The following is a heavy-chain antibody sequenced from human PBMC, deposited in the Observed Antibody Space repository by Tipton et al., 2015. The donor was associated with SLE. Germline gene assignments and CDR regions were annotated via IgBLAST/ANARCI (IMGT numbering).Heavy chain of an antibody. V-gene: IGHV3-11*05. Sequence: SPRLSCAASGFTFSDYYMSWIRQAPGKGLEWVSYITTGPSYANYADSVKGRFTISRDNAKNSLYLQMSSLRAEDTAVYYCARDGVAVPGPYFEYWGQGTLVTVSS. D-gene: IGHD6-19*01. CDR3: ARDGVAVPGPYFEY. CDR2: ITTGPSYA. CDR1: GFTFSDYY. J-gene: IGHJ4*02.